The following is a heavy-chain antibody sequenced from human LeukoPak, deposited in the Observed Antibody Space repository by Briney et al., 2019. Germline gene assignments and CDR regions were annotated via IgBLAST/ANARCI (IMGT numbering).Heavy chain of an antibody. CDR2: IYYSGSP. V-gene: IGHV4-39*01. D-gene: IGHD2-15*01. Sequence: SETLSLTCTVSGGSISNNNYYWAWIRQPPGKGLECIGSIYYSGSPYYNPSLKSRVTISVDTSKNQFSLKLSSVTAADTAVYYCARRQTPDYWGQGTLVTVSS. J-gene: IGHJ4*02. CDR1: GGSISNNNYY. CDR3: ARRQTPDY.